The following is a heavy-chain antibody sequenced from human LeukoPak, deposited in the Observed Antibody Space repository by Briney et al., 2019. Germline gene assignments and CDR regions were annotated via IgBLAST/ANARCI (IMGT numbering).Heavy chain of an antibody. CDR3: ARGSRVRGVGFDY. J-gene: IGHJ4*02. V-gene: IGHV4-30-2*01. Sequence: SQTLSLTCAVPGGSISSGGYSWSWIRQPPGKGLEWIGYIYHSGSTYYNPSLKSRVTISVDRSKNQFSLKLSSVTAADTAVYYCARGSRVRGVGFDYWGQGTLVTVSS. CDR1: GGSISSGGYS. CDR2: IYHSGST. D-gene: IGHD3-10*01.